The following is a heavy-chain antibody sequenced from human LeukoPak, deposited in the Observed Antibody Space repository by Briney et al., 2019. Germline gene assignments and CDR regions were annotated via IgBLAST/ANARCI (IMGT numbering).Heavy chain of an antibody. CDR3: ARDQLGIEDY. V-gene: IGHV3-21*01. CDR2: ISSSSSYI. CDR1: GFTFNNYA. Sequence: GGSLRLSCAASGFTFNNYAMSWVRQAPGKGLEWVSSISSSSSYIYYADSVKGRFTISRDNAKNSLYLQMNSLRAEDTAVYYCARDQLGIEDYWGQGTLVTVSS. D-gene: IGHD7-27*01. J-gene: IGHJ4*02.